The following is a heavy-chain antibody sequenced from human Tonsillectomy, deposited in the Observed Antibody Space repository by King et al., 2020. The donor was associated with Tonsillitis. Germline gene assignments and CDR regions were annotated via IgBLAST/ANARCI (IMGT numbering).Heavy chain of an antibody. D-gene: IGHD6-19*01. CDR3: AKGAPGIXVXGSGAFDY. J-gene: IGHJ4*02. CDR2: ISGSGGST. V-gene: IGHV3-23*04. CDR1: GFTFSSYA. Sequence: VQLVESGGDLVQPGGSLRLSCAASGFTFSSYAMSWVRQAPGEGLEWVSTISGSGGSTFYADXVKGRFTXSRDNSKITLYLQMNSLRAEDTALYYCAKGAPGIXVXGSGAFDYWGQGTLVTVSS.